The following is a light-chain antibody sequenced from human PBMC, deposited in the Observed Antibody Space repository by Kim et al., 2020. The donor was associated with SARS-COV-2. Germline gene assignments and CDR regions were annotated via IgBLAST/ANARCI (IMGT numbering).Light chain of an antibody. CDR2: DDS. J-gene: IGLJ1*01. V-gene: IGLV2-14*03. CDR1: SSHVGGYNY. Sequence: ITISCTGTSSHVGGYNYVSCYQHHPGKAPTLMIYDDSNRPSGVSHRFSGTKSGNTASLTISGLQAEDEADYYCSSDTSSSTYVFGTGTKVTVL. CDR3: SSDTSSSTYV.